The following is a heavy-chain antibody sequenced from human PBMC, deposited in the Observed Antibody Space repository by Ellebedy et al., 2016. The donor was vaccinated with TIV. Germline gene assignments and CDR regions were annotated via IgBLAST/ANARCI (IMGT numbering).Heavy chain of an antibody. CDR2: IINTGGST. V-gene: IGHV3-64D*09. J-gene: IGHJ4*02. D-gene: IGHD2-21*01. Sequence: PGGSLRLSCSASGLTFRNYAMHWVRPAPGKGLEYVSAIINTGGSTYYAVSVKGRFTISINNSKNTLYLQMSSLTPEDTAVYYCVPRMVVAFEYWGQGTLVTVSS. CDR3: VPRMVVAFEY. CDR1: GLTFRNYA.